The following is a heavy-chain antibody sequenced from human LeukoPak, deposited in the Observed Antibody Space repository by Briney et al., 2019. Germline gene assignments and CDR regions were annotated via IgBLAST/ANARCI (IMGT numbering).Heavy chain of an antibody. CDR2: INHSGST. Sequence: SETLSLTCAVYGGSFSGYYWSWIRQPPGKWLEWIGEINHSGSTNYNPSLKSRVTISVDTSKNQFSLKLSSVTAADTAVYYCARGPGFRSWFDPWGQGTLVTVSS. J-gene: IGHJ5*02. CDR3: ARGPGFRSWFDP. CDR1: GGSFSGYY. V-gene: IGHV4-34*01.